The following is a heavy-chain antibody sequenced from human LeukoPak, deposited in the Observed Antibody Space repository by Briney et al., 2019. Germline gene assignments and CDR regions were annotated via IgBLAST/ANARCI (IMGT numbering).Heavy chain of an antibody. V-gene: IGHV3-21*01. Sequence: GGSLRLSCAASGFIFSSYSMNWVRQAPGKGLEWVSATSGNGVKTYYADSVKGRFTISRDNAKSSLYLQMNSLRAEDTAVYYCARGREDFWSGYSNWFDPWGQGTLVTVSS. D-gene: IGHD3-3*01. CDR3: ARGREDFWSGYSNWFDP. J-gene: IGHJ5*02. CDR1: GFIFSSYS. CDR2: TSGNGVKT.